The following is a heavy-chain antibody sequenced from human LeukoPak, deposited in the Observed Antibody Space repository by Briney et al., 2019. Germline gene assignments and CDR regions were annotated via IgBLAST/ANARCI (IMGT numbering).Heavy chain of an antibody. J-gene: IGHJ4*02. V-gene: IGHV3-21*01. Sequence: GGSLRLSCAASGFTFSSYSMNWVRQAPGKGLEWVSSISSSSSYISYADSVKGRFTISRDNAKNSLYLQMNRLRTEDTAVYYCARDWGELFGSDYWGQGTLVTVSS. D-gene: IGHD1-26*01. CDR3: ARDWGELFGSDY. CDR1: GFTFSSYS. CDR2: ISSSSSYI.